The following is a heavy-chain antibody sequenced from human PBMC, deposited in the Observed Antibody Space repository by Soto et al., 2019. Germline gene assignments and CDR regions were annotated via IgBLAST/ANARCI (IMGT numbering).Heavy chain of an antibody. D-gene: IGHD2-2*01. CDR1: GFTFTSYT. CDR2: ISSSSSYI. J-gene: IGHJ6*02. V-gene: IGHV3-21*01. CDR3: ARDSNVVVAAAIWGYYSYGMDV. Sequence: EVQLVESGGGLVKPGGSLRLSCAASGFTFTSYTMNWVRQAPGKGLEGVSSISSSSSYIYYADSVKGRFTISRDNAKNSLSLQMNSLRAEDTAVYYCARDSNVVVAAAIWGYYSYGMDVWGQGTTVSVSS.